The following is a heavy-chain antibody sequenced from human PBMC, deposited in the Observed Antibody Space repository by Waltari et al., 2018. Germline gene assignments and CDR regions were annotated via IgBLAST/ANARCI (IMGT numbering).Heavy chain of an antibody. CDR1: GYTFTSYG. D-gene: IGHD3-3*01. V-gene: IGHV1-8*03. Sequence: QVQLVQSGAEVKKPGASVKVSCKASGYTFTSYGINWVRQATGQGLEWMGWMNPNSGNTGYAQKFQGRVTITRNTSISTAYMELSSLRSEDTAVYYCARMGDFWSGYYYYYYMDVWGKGTTVTISS. J-gene: IGHJ6*03. CDR3: ARMGDFWSGYYYYYYMDV. CDR2: MNPNSGNT.